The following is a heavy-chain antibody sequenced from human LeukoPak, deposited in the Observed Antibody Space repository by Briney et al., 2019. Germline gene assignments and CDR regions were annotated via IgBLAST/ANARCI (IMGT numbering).Heavy chain of an antibody. CDR1: GFTFSSYG. CDR3: ARIPFFDYGMDV. CDR2: IWYDGSNK. Sequence: PGRSLRLSCAASGFTFSSYGMHWVRQAPGKGLEWVAVIWYDGSNKYYADSVKGRFTISRDNSKNTLYLQMNSLSAEDTAVYYCARIPFFDYGMDVWGQGTTVTVSS. J-gene: IGHJ6*02. V-gene: IGHV3-33*01.